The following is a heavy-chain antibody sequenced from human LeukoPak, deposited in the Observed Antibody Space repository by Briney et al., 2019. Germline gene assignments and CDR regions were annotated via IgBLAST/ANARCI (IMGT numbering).Heavy chain of an antibody. CDR3: AKDQSSSWPINWFDP. J-gene: IGHJ5*02. V-gene: IGHV3-23*01. CDR2: ISGSGGST. CDR1: GFTFSSYA. D-gene: IGHD6-13*01. Sequence: GGSLRLSCAASGFTFSSYAMSWVRQAPGKGLEWVSAISGSGGSTYYADSVKGRFTISRDNSKNTLYLQMNGLRAEDTAVYYCAKDQSSSWPINWFDPWGQGTLVTVSS.